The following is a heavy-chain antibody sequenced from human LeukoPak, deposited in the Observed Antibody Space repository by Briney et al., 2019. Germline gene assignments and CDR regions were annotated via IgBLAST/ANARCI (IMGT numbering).Heavy chain of an antibody. CDR3: ARWGPGMDV. CDR1: GFTFSSYT. CDR2: IYRDGSEK. J-gene: IGHJ6*02. D-gene: IGHD3-16*01. V-gene: IGHV3-7*01. Sequence: GGSLRLSCAASGFTFSSYTMSWVRQAPGKGLEWVANIYRDGSEKYYVDSVKGRFAISRDNAKNSLYLQMNSLRVEDTAVYYCARWGPGMDVWGQGTTVTVSS.